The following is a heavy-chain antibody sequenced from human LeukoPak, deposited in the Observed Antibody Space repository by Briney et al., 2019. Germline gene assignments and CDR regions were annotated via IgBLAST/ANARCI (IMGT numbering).Heavy chain of an antibody. Sequence: PGGSLRLSCAASGFTFSSYSMNWVRQAPGKGLEWVSYISSSSSTIYYADSVKGRFTISRDNAKNSLYLQMNSLRAEDTAVYYCARDCSSTSCPLGYWGQGTLVTVSS. J-gene: IGHJ4*02. CDR3: ARDCSSTSCPLGY. V-gene: IGHV3-48*01. CDR1: GFTFSSYS. CDR2: ISSSSSTI. D-gene: IGHD2-2*01.